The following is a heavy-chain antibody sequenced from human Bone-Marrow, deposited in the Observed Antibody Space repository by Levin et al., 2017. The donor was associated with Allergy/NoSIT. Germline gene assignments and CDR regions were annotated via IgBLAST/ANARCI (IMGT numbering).Heavy chain of an antibody. J-gene: IGHJ4*02. CDR3: ASDPAAACLFDF. D-gene: IGHD6-13*01. CDR1: GFNFRSDA. CDR2: ISGTGSTT. Sequence: GESLKISCAASGFNFRSDAMGWVSQTPGKGLQWVSSISGTGSTTYYADSVKGRFTVSRDNSKTTLSLQMNSLRPEDSAVYFCASDPAAACLFDFWGQGVLVSVSA. V-gene: IGHV3-23*01.